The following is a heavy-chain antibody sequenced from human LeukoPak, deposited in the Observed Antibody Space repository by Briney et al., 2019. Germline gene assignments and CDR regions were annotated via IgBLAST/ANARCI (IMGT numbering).Heavy chain of an antibody. D-gene: IGHD2-2*01. J-gene: IGHJ4*02. CDR3: AKHLVPTVSSFDC. Sequence: AGGSLRLSCAASGFTFSNYAMSWVRQAPGKGLEWVSAISGSGDYTYYADSVKGRFTISRDTSKSTLFLQMNSLRAEDTAVYFCAKHLVPTVSSFDCWGQGTLVTVSS. CDR1: GFTFSNYA. CDR2: ISGSGDYT. V-gene: IGHV3-23*01.